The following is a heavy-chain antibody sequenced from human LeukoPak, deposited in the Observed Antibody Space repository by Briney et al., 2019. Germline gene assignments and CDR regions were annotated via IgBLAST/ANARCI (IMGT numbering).Heavy chain of an antibody. J-gene: IGHJ6*02. D-gene: IGHD2-2*02. CDR3: AKGIVVPAAITDRGNYYYYGMDV. V-gene: IGHV3-33*06. CDR1: GFTFSSYG. CDR2: IWYDGSNK. Sequence: PGGSLRLSCAASGFTFSSYGMHWVRQAPGKGLEWVAVIWYDGSNKYYADSVKGRFTISRDNSKNTLYLQMNSLRAEDTAVYYCAKGIVVPAAITDRGNYYYYGMDVWGQGTTVTVSS.